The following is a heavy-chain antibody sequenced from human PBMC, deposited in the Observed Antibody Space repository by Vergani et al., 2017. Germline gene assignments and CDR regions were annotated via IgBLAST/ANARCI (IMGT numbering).Heavy chain of an antibody. D-gene: IGHD3-9*01. V-gene: IGHV4-39*01. CDR3: ARTESFILRYFHWAL. CDR1: GGSITSSSYY. CDR2: IYHSWGS. J-gene: IGHJ4*02. Sequence: QLHLQESGPGLVKPSETLSLTCTVSGGSITSSSYYWGWIRQPPGKGLEWIGNIYHSWGSYNNPSLKGRVTISVDTSKNQFSLEVTSVTAADTAIYFCARTESFILRYFHWALWGQGTLVTVSS.